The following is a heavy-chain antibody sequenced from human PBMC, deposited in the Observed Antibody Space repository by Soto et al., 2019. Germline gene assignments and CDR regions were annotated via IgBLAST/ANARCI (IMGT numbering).Heavy chain of an antibody. J-gene: IGHJ6*02. CDR1: GGTFSSYA. D-gene: IGHD3-10*01. Sequence: QVQLVQSGAEVKKPGSSVKVSCKASGGTFSSYAISWVRQAPGQGLEWMGGIIPIFGTANYAQKFQGRVTITADESTSTAYMELSSLRSEDTAVYYCARVLGYYYGSGSYYTNYYGMDVWGQGTTVTVSS. V-gene: IGHV1-69*01. CDR2: IIPIFGTA. CDR3: ARVLGYYYGSGSYYTNYYGMDV.